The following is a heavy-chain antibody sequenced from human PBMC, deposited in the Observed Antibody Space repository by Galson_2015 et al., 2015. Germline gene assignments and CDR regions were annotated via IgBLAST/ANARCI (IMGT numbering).Heavy chain of an antibody. CDR3: ARLPAGSGIRYFYGMDV. CDR2: INQSGREK. J-gene: IGHJ6*02. V-gene: IGHV3-7*03. Sequence: ALRLPCSASGFTFCSNWMIWVRQAPGMGLEWVANINQSGREKYYVDSMKCRFTISRDDAKNALYLQINSLRAEDTAVYYCARLPAGSGIRYFYGMDVWGQGTTVTVSS. CDR1: GFTFCSNW.